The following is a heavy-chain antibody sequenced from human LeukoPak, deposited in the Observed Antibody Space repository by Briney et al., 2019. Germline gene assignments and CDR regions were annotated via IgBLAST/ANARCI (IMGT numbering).Heavy chain of an antibody. Sequence: ASVRVSCKASGYTFTSYGISWVRQAPGQGLEWMGWISAYNGNTNYAQKLQGRVTMTSDTSTSTAYMELRSLRSDDTAVYYCARDRYYSDPINYYYGMDVWGQGTTVTVSS. CDR1: GYTFTSYG. J-gene: IGHJ6*01. D-gene: IGHD4-17*01. V-gene: IGHV1-18*01. CDR3: ARDRYYSDPINYYYGMDV. CDR2: ISAYNGNT.